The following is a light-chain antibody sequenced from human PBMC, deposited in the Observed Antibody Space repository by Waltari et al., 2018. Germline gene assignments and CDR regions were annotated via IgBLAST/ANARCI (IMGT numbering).Light chain of an antibody. V-gene: IGLV3-19*01. J-gene: IGLJ2*01. CDR2: DKN. CDR3: HSRDASGVGGA. Sequence: TLDPAVSVAMGQTVRITCQGDSLRSNYASWYQQRPGQAPILVMYDKNSRPSGVPERFSGSSSDNTAYLTITGAQAEDEAYYYCHSRDASGVGGAFGGGTKVTVL. CDR1: SLRSNY.